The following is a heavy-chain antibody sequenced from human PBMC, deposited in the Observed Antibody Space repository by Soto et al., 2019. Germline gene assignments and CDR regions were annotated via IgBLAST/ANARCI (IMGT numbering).Heavy chain of an antibody. D-gene: IGHD3-22*01. CDR2: IYYSGST. CDR3: ARGQTYYDSSGPRNLGFDY. Sequence: SETLSLTCTVSGGSISSGDYYWSWIRQPPGKGLERIGYIYYSGSTNYNPSLKSRVTISVDTSKNQFSLKLSSVTAADTAVYYCARGQTYYDSSGPRNLGFDYWGQGTLVTVSS. V-gene: IGHV4-30-4*01. J-gene: IGHJ4*02. CDR1: GGSISSGDYY.